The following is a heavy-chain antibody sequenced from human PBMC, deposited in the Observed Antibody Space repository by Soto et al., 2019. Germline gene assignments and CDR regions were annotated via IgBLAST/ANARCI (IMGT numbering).Heavy chain of an antibody. CDR2: IYYTGTT. CDR3: ARARPPIAAAPIFDC. J-gene: IGHJ4*02. D-gene: IGHD6-13*01. Sequence: SETLSLTCTVSGGSISSYYWSWIRQPPGKGLEWIGYIYYTGTTNYNPSLKSRVTISVDTSKNQFSLKLSSVTTADTAVYYCARARPPIAAAPIFDCWGKGTRVTVP. CDR1: GGSISSYY. V-gene: IGHV4-59*01.